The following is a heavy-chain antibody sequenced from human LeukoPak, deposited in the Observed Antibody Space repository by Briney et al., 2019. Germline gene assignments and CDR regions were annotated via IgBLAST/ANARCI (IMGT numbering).Heavy chain of an antibody. CDR2: INPSGGST. D-gene: IGHD5-12*01. V-gene: IGHV1-46*01. J-gene: IGHJ4*02. Sequence: GASVKVSCKASGYTFTSYYMHWVRQAPGQGLEWMRIINPSGGSTSYAQKFQGRVTMTRDTSTSTVYMELSSLRSEDTAVYYCARDMGSMVATDSTIFDYWGQGTLVTVSS. CDR3: ARDMGSMVATDSTIFDY. CDR1: GYTFTSYY.